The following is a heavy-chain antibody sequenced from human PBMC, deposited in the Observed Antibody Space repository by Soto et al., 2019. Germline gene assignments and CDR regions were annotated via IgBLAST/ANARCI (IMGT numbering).Heavy chain of an antibody. J-gene: IGHJ4*02. CDR3: VGGQYYFDY. V-gene: IGHV3-30*03. D-gene: IGHD3-10*01. CDR1: GFPFTSYG. Sequence: QVQLVESGGGVVQPGRSLRLSCEASGFPFTSYGMHWVREGPDKGLEWVAIISYDGSDKYYEDSVKGRFTISRDNSKNTLYLQMNSLRPEDTALYYCVGGQYYFDYRGQGTLVIVSS. CDR2: ISYDGSDK.